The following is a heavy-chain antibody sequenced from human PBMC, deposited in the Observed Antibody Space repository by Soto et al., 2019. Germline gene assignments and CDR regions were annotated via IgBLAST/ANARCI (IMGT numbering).Heavy chain of an antibody. Sequence: GVSLRVCCAAAGLTFSGYGMHRVSQAPGKGLEWVAVIWYDGSNKYYADSVKGRFTISRDNSKNTLYLQMNSLRAEDTAVYYCARDAAYSSSLVDYWGQGTLVTVSS. CDR1: GLTFSGYG. V-gene: IGHV3-33*01. J-gene: IGHJ4*02. D-gene: IGHD6-13*01. CDR3: ARDAAYSSSLVDY. CDR2: IWYDGSNK.